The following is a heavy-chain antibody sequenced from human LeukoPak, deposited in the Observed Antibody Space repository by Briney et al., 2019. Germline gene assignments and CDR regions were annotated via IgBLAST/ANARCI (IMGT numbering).Heavy chain of an antibody. CDR3: ARDFAVGFLEWLGYFDY. V-gene: IGHV3-30-3*01. Sequence: SLRLSCAASGSTFSSYAMHWVRQAPGKGLEWVAVISYDGSNKYYADSVKGRFTISRDNSKNTLYLQMNSLRAEDTAVYYCARDFAVGFLEWLGYFDYWGQGTLVTVSS. J-gene: IGHJ4*02. CDR2: ISYDGSNK. CDR1: GSTFSSYA. D-gene: IGHD3-3*02.